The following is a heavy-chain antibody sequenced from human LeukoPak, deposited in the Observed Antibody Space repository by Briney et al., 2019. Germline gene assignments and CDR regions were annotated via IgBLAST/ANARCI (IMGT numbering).Heavy chain of an antibody. D-gene: IGHD3-16*01. Sequence: SETPSLTCTVSGASVSSGTSYWTWIRQPPGKGLDWIGYVYYSGSTTYNPSLKSRVTISLDTSKNDFSLKLTSVTAADTAVYYCARRSVGGGERFDYWGQGILVTVSS. CDR2: VYYSGST. J-gene: IGHJ4*02. V-gene: IGHV4-61*03. CDR3: ARRSVGGGERFDY. CDR1: GASVSSGTSY.